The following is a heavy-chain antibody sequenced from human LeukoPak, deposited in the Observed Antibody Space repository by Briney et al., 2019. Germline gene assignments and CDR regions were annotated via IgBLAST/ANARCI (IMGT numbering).Heavy chain of an antibody. CDR2: INGNGDKT. CDR1: GFTFSGFS. CDR3: ARIGMENLYDL. J-gene: IGHJ5*02. Sequence: PGGSLRLSCAASGFTFSGFSMHWIRQAPGRGLEYVSAINGNGDKTFYTDSVRGRFTIFRDNSKNTLFLQMGSLRGEDTALYFCARIGMENLYDLWGQGTLVTVSS. V-gene: IGHV3-64*02. D-gene: IGHD1-14*01.